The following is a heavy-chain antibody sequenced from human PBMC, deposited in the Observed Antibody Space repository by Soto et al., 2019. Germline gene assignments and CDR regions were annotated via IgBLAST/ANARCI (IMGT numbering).Heavy chain of an antibody. Sequence: QVQLVQSGAEVKKPGSSVKVSCKASGGTFSSYTISWVRQAPGQGLEWMGRIIPILGIANYAQKFQGRVTITAAKSTSTAYMEMSSLRSEDTAGYDCARGAQAYCSGGSCDSWFDPWGQGTLVTVSS. CDR3: ARGAQAYCSGGSCDSWFDP. J-gene: IGHJ5*02. CDR2: IIPILGIA. D-gene: IGHD2-15*01. V-gene: IGHV1-69*02. CDR1: GGTFSSYT.